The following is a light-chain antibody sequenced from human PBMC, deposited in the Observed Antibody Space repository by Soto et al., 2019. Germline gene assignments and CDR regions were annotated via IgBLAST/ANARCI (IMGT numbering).Light chain of an antibody. Sequence: EIVLTQSPGTLSLSPGERATLSCRASQSVSSYYLAWYQQKPGQAPRLLIYDASTRATGIPDRFSGSGSGTDFSLTISRLESEDFAVYFCQQYGSSRTFGLGTKVDI. CDR2: DAS. J-gene: IGKJ1*01. V-gene: IGKV3-20*01. CDR3: QQYGSSRT. CDR1: QSVSSYY.